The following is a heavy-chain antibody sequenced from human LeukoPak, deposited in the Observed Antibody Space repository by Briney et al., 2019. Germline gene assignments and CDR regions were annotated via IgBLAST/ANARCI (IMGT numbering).Heavy chain of an antibody. Sequence: ASVKVSCKASGYTFTDYGICWVRQAPGPGLEWMGWISAYNGNTKYAQKFQGRVTMTTDTSTNTAYMEVRSLRSDDTAVYYCARDLRGYDFWSGFFKYYFDYWGQGTLVTVSS. CDR2: ISAYNGNT. V-gene: IGHV1-18*01. D-gene: IGHD3-3*01. CDR1: GYTFTDYG. J-gene: IGHJ4*02. CDR3: ARDLRGYDFWSGFFKYYFDY.